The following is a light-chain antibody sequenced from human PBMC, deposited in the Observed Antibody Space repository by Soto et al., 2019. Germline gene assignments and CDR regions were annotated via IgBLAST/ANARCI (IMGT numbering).Light chain of an antibody. CDR3: LQYNSVPRT. CDR1: KDIRNH. CDR2: DAS. Sequence: DIQMTQSPSSLSASVGDRVTITCRASKDIRNHLGWYQKKSGKAPKRLIYDASNLQSGVPSRFSGSGSGTEFTLTISSLQPEAFASYYCLQYNSVPRTFGQGPKVEVK. V-gene: IGKV1-17*01. J-gene: IGKJ1*01.